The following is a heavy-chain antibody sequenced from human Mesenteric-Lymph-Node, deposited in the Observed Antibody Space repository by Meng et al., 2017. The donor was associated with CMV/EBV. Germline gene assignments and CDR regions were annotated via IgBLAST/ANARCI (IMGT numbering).Heavy chain of an antibody. CDR3: ARDRDTDWYSPFDY. Sequence: QVQRVQSGAEVKKPGASVRVSCKASGYPFIDYYINWVRQAPGQGLEWMGRINPKTGGRSYAQNFQGRVTMTRDTSINTAYMEVNRLNSDDTAMYYCARDRDTDWYSPFDYWGPGTLVTVSS. V-gene: IGHV1-2*06. D-gene: IGHD3-9*01. CDR1: GYPFIDYY. CDR2: INPKTGGR. J-gene: IGHJ4*02.